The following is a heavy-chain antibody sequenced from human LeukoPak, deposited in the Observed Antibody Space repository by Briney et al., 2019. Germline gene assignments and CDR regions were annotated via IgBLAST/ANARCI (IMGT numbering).Heavy chain of an antibody. CDR1: GYTLTELS. CDR2: FDPEDGET. Sequence: ASVKVSCKVSGYTLTELSMHWVRQAPGKGLEWMGGFDPEDGETIYAQKFQGRVTITADESTSTAYMELSSLRSEDTAVYYCARDEVWLNEEMQQLVLLYGYWGQGTLVTVSS. D-gene: IGHD6-13*01. J-gene: IGHJ4*02. V-gene: IGHV1-24*01. CDR3: ARDEVWLNEEMQQLVLLYGY.